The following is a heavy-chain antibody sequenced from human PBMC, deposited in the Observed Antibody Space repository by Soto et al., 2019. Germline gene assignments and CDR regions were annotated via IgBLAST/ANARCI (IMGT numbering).Heavy chain of an antibody. V-gene: IGHV4-59*01. CDR3: ARDHGSGGLDY. CDR2: IYYSGST. J-gene: IGHJ4*02. D-gene: IGHD6-19*01. CDR1: GGSISSYY. Sequence: SETLSLTCTVSGGSISSYYWSWIRQPPGKGLEWIGYIYYSGSTNYNPSLKSRVTISVDTSKNQFSLKLSSVTAADTAVYYCARDHGSGGLDYWGQGTLVTVSS.